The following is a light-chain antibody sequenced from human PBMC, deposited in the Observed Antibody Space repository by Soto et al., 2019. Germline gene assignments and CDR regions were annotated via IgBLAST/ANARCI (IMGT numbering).Light chain of an antibody. Sequence: EIVLTQSPGTLSLSPGERSTLSCMASQSISSSYLAWYQQKPGQAPRLLIYGASSRAAGIPDRFSGAGSGTDFTLTISRLEPEDFAFYYCHQYGNSPETFGQGTKVEIK. CDR1: QSISSSY. J-gene: IGKJ1*01. V-gene: IGKV3-20*01. CDR2: GAS. CDR3: HQYGNSPET.